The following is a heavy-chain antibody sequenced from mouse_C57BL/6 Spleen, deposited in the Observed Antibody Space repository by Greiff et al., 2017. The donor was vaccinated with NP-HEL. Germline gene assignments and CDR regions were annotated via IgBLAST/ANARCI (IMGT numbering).Heavy chain of an antibody. CDR3: ARRGVIYYGYYEGFAY. Sequence: EVQLQQSGPELVKPGASVKISCKASGYTFTDYYMNWVKQSHGKSLEWIGDINPNNGGTSYNQKFKGKATLTVDKSSSTAYMELRSLTSEDSAVYYCARRGVIYYGYYEGFAYWGQGTLVTVSA. CDR1: GYTFTDYY. D-gene: IGHD2-1*01. V-gene: IGHV1-26*01. J-gene: IGHJ3*01. CDR2: INPNNGGT.